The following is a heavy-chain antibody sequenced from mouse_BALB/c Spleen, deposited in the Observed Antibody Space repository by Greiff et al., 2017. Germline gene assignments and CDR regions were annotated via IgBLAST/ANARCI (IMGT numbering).Heavy chain of an antibody. CDR3: ARRKDWFAY. CDR1: GFTFSSYT. CDR2: ISNGGGST. J-gene: IGHJ3*01. V-gene: IGHV5-12-2*01. Sequence: EVQRVESGGGLVRPGGSLKLSCAASGFTFSSYTMSWVRQTPEKRLEWVAYISNGGGSTYYPDTVKGRFTISRDNAKNTLYLQMSSLKSEDTAMYYCARRKDWFAYWGQGTLATVSA.